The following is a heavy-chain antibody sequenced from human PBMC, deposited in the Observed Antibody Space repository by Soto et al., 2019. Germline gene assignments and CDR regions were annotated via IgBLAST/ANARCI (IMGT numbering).Heavy chain of an antibody. CDR3: ARDVVAVPATD. Sequence: EVQLVESGGGLVQPGGSLRLSCAAYGFTFRNYWMSWVRQAPGKGLEWVANIKGDGSEKQFLDSVKGRFTISRDNAENSLYLQMTSLRAEYTAVYYCARDVVAVPATDWGQGTLVTVYS. CDR2: IKGDGSEK. D-gene: IGHD6-19*01. V-gene: IGHV3-7*01. J-gene: IGHJ4*02. CDR1: GFTFRNYW.